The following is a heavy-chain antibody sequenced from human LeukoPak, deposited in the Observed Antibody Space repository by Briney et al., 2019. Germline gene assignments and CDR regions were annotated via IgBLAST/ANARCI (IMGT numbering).Heavy chain of an antibody. V-gene: IGHV3-30*18. CDR3: AKPRGDFDWSLTWFDP. D-gene: IGHD3-9*01. CDR1: GFTFSSYG. CDR2: ISYDGSNK. Sequence: GGSLRLSCAASGFTFSSYGMHWVRQAPGKGLEWVAVISYDGSNKYYADSVKGRFTISRDNSKNTLYLRMNSLRAEDTAVYYCAKPRGDFDWSLTWFDPWGQGTLVTVSS. J-gene: IGHJ5*02.